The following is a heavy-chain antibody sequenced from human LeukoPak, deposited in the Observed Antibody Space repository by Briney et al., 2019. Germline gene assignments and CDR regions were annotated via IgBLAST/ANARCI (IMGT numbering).Heavy chain of an antibody. Sequence: PSETLSLTCTVSGGSISSHYWNWIRQPPGKGLEWIGYIYYSGSTNYNPSLKSRVTISVDTSKNQFSLKLSSVTAADTAVYYCARRRYCSSTSCYQSHYFDYWGQRTLVTVSS. D-gene: IGHD2-2*01. V-gene: IGHV4-59*11. CDR3: ARRRYCSSTSCYQSHYFDY. CDR1: GGSISSHY. CDR2: IYYSGST. J-gene: IGHJ4*02.